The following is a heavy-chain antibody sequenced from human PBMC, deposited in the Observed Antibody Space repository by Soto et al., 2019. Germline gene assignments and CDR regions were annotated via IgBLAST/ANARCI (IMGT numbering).Heavy chain of an antibody. D-gene: IGHD1-7*01. CDR1: GYSVTSYW. J-gene: IGHJ4*02. CDR3: ASSRWNYAKYFDY. Sequence: PGESLKIACKGSGYSVTSYWIGWVRQMPGKGLEWMGIIYPGDSDTRYSPSFQGQVTISADKSISTAYLQWSSLKASDTAMYYCASSRWNYAKYFDYWGQGTLVTVSS. V-gene: IGHV5-51*01. CDR2: IYPGDSDT.